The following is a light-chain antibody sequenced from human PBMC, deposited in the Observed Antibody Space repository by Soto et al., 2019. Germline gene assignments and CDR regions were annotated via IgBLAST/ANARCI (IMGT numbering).Light chain of an antibody. V-gene: IGLV2-14*01. CDR3: SSYTSSSTLV. Sequence: QSVLTQPAFVSGSPGQSITISYTGTNSDIGGYNFVSWYQQHPGKVPKLMIYDVTNRPSGVSNRFSGSKSGNTASLTISGLQAEDEADYYCSSYTSSSTLVFGTGTKVTVL. CDR1: NSDIGGYNF. CDR2: DVT. J-gene: IGLJ1*01.